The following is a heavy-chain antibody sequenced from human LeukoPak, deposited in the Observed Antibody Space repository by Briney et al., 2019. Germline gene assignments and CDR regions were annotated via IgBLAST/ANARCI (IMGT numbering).Heavy chain of an antibody. Sequence: SETLSLTCSVSGGSISSYYWSWLRQPAGKGREWIGRIYTTGNTDYNPPLKSRVTMSVDTSKNQFSLNLSSVTAADTAVYYCARDARGWSGFDYWGQGTLVTVSS. D-gene: IGHD3-3*01. V-gene: IGHV4-4*07. CDR1: GGSISSYY. CDR3: ARDARGWSGFDY. J-gene: IGHJ4*02. CDR2: IYTTGNT.